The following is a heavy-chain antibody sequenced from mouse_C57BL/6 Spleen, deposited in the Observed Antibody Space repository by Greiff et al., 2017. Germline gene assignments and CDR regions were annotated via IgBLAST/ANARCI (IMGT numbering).Heavy chain of an antibody. CDR1: GYTFTTYP. Sequence: QVHVKQSGAELVKPGASVKMSCKASGYTFTTYPIEWMKQNHGKSLEWIGNFHPYNDDTKYNEKFKGKATLTVEKSSSTVYLELSRLTSDDSAVYYCARRAAQAIPWFAYWGQGTLVTVSA. J-gene: IGHJ3*01. CDR2: FHPYNDDT. V-gene: IGHV1-47*01. D-gene: IGHD3-2*02. CDR3: ARRAAQAIPWFAY.